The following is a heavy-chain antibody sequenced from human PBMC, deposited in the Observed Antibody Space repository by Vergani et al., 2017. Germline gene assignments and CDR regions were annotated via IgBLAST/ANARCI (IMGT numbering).Heavy chain of an antibody. V-gene: IGHV1-69*11. J-gene: IGHJ4*02. CDR2: IIPILGTA. Sequence: QVQLVQSGAEVKKPGSSVKVSCKASGGTFSSYAISWVRQAPGQGLEWMGRIIPILGTANYAQKFQGRVTITADESTSTAYMERSSLRSEDTAVYYCARDISIRYYDFWSGYLDYWGQGTLVTVSS. CDR3: ARDISIRYYDFWSGYLDY. D-gene: IGHD3-3*01. CDR1: GGTFSSYA.